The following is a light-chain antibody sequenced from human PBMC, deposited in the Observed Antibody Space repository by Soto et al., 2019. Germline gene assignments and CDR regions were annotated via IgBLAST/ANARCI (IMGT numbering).Light chain of an antibody. CDR2: NNN. V-gene: IGLV1-44*01. Sequence: QSVLTQPPSASGTPGQRVTISCSGSRASIGSNTVTWYQHLPGAAPNLLVYNNNHRPSGVPDRFSGSKSDTSASLAISGLQFEDEAVYYCAAWDDSLSGPVFGGGTKLTVL. J-gene: IGLJ3*02. CDR3: AAWDDSLSGPV. CDR1: RASIGSNT.